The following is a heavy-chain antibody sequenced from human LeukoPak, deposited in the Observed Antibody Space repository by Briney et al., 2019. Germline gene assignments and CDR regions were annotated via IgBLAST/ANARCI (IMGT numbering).Heavy chain of an antibody. Sequence: PSGTLSLTCAVSGGSISSSNWWSWVRQPPGKGLEWIGEIYHSGSTNYNPSLKSRVTISVDTSKKQFSLKLSSVTAADTAVYYCARKGARDSSWNAFDIWGQGTMVTVSS. CDR1: GGSISSSNW. V-gene: IGHV4-4*02. D-gene: IGHD6-13*01. J-gene: IGHJ3*02. CDR2: IYHSGST. CDR3: ARKGARDSSWNAFDI.